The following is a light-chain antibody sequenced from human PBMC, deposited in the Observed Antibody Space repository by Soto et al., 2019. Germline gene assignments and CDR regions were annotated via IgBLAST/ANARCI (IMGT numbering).Light chain of an antibody. CDR3: QQRSNPIT. Sequence: EIVLTQSPGTLSLSPGERATLSCSASQSVSSSYLAWYQQKPGQSPRLLIYGASSRATGIPARFSGSGSGTDFTLTISSLEPEDFAVYYCQQRSNPITFGQGTRLEIK. V-gene: IGKV3D-20*02. CDR2: GAS. J-gene: IGKJ5*01. CDR1: QSVSSSY.